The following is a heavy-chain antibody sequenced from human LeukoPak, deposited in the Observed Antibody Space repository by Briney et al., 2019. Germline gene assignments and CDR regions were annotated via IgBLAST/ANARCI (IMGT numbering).Heavy chain of an antibody. CDR2: IYSSGST. Sequence: SETLSLTCTVSAGSISGYYWTWIRQPAGKGLEWVGRIYSSGSTYSNPSLESRVTISLDTSSNQFSLKVTSVTAADTAVYFCARKREGETTGIDRWGQGTLVTVSS. J-gene: IGHJ5*02. D-gene: IGHD1-1*01. V-gene: IGHV4-4*07. CDR1: AGSISGYY. CDR3: ARKREGETTGIDR.